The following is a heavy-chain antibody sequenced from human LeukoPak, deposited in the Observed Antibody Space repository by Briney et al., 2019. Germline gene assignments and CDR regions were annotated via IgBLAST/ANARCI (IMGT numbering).Heavy chain of an antibody. CDR1: GFTFHDYA. CDR2: ISWDGGST. CDR3: ARERGSGSPLYYYYYMDV. Sequence: GGSLRLSCAASGFTFHDYAMHWVRQAPGKGLEWVSLISWDGGSTYYADSVKGRFTISRDNAKNSLYLQMNSLKAEDTAVYYCARERGSGSPLYYYYYMDVWGKGTTVTISS. V-gene: IGHV3-43D*03. D-gene: IGHD3-10*01. J-gene: IGHJ6*03.